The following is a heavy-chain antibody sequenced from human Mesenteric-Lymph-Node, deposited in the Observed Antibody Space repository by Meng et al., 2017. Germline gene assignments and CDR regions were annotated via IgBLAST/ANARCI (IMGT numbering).Heavy chain of an antibody. CDR3: ARGVSSSP. CDR1: GFTFSTSI. J-gene: IGHJ5*02. CDR2: IKQDGSEK. Sequence: GESLKISCAASGFTFSTSIMNWVRQAPGKGLEWVANIKQDGSEKYYVDSVKGRFTISRDNAKNSLYLQMNSLRVEDTAMYYCARGVSSSPWGQGTLVTVSS. V-gene: IGHV3-7*01. D-gene: IGHD6-13*01.